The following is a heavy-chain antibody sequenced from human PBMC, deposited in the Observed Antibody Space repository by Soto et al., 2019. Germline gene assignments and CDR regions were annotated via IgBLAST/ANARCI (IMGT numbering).Heavy chain of an antibody. CDR1: GFTLSSSV. CDR2: FWKDGTTK. Sequence: QVQLVESGGGVVQPGKSLRLSCAASGFTLSSSVMHWVRQAPGKGLEWVAVFWKDGTTKYYADSVKGRFTISRDNSKNTRYLELKTLRPEDTALDYGAKGKPPPPPYSADEPFDYWGHGTLVSVSS. J-gene: IGHJ4*01. CDR3: AKGKPPPPPYSADEPFDY. V-gene: IGHV3-33*06. D-gene: IGHD4-4*01.